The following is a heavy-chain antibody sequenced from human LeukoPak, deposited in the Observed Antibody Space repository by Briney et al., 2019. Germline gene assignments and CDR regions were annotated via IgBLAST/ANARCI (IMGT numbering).Heavy chain of an antibody. V-gene: IGHV1-69*13. CDR3: ARGRSWTDYLPA. D-gene: IGHD2-2*01. J-gene: IGHJ5*02. CDR1: GGTFSSYA. Sequence: GASVKVSCKASGGTFSSYAISWVRQAPGQGLEWMGGIIPIFGTANYAQKFQGRVTITADESTSTAYMELSSLRSEDTAVYYCARGRSWTDYLPAWGQGTLVTVSS. CDR2: IIPIFGTA.